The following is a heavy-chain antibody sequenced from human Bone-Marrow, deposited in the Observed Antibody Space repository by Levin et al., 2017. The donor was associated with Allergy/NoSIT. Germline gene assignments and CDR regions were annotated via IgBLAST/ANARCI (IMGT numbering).Heavy chain of an antibody. Sequence: GGSLRLSCAASGFTFSNYWMLWVRQAPGKGLVWVSRINTDGSTTSYADSVKGRFAISRDNAKNTLYLQMDSLRVDAPAMYYCTRSSHGYSAYWGQGTLVTVSS. D-gene: IGHD2-8*01. J-gene: IGHJ4*02. CDR3: TRSSHGYSAY. CDR2: INTDGSTT. CDR1: GFTFSNYW. V-gene: IGHV3-74*01.